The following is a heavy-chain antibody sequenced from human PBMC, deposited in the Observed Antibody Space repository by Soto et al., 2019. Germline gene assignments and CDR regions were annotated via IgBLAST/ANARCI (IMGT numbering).Heavy chain of an antibody. D-gene: IGHD3-10*01. J-gene: IGHJ6*02. CDR1: GFTFSSYG. V-gene: IGHV3-33*01. CDR3: ARSSGGSGKLWNYYGMDV. Sequence: GGSLRLSCAASGFTFSSYGMHWVRQAPGKGLEWVAVIWYDGSNKYYADSVKGRFTISRDDAKNSLYLQMNSLRAEDTAVYYFARSSGGSGKLWNYYGMDVWGQGTTVTVSS. CDR2: IWYDGSNK.